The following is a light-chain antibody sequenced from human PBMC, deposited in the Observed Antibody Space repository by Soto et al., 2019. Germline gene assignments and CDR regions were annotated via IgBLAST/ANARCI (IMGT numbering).Light chain of an antibody. Sequence: QSALTQPASVSGSPGQSITISCIGTSSDVGGYNYVSWYQQHPGKAPKLMIYDVSNRPSGVSNRFSGSKSGNTASLTISGLQAEDKADYYCSSYTSSSTFFGGGTKLTVL. CDR3: SSYTSSSTF. CDR2: DVS. J-gene: IGLJ2*01. CDR1: SSDVGGYNY. V-gene: IGLV2-14*01.